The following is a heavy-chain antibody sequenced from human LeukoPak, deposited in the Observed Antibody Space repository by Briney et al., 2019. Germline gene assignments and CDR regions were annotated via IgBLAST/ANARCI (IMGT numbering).Heavy chain of an antibody. CDR1: GFTFSSYA. J-gene: IGHJ4*02. Sequence: GGSLRLSCAASGFTFSSYAMSWVRQAPGKGLEWVSAISGSGGSTYYADSVKGRFTISRDNSKNTLYLQMNSLWADDTAVYYCARAVPYYDRSAPKGPPDYWGRGTLVTVSS. CDR3: ARAVPYYDRSAPKGPPDY. D-gene: IGHD3-22*01. CDR2: ISGSGGST. V-gene: IGHV3-23*01.